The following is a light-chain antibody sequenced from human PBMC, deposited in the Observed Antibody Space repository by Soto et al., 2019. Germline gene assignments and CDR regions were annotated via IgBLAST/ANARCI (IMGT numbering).Light chain of an antibody. J-gene: IGKJ1*01. CDR3: QQYNSWLWT. Sequence: EIVLTQSPGTLSLSPGERATLSCRASQSVSSNNLAWYQQRPGQAPRVVIYGASTRATGIPARFSGSGSGTEFTLIISSLQSEDSAVYYCQQYNSWLWTFGQGTKVDIK. CDR2: GAS. CDR1: QSVSSN. V-gene: IGKV3-15*01.